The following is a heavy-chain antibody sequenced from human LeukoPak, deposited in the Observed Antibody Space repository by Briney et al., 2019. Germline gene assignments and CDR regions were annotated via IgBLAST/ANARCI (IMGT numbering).Heavy chain of an antibody. CDR2: INPDGSST. CDR1: GFTFSRYW. J-gene: IGHJ4*02. CDR3: VRVRGAVAATPLEFDY. D-gene: IGHD6-19*01. Sequence: GGSLRLSCAASGFTFSRYWMHWVRQAPGKGLVWVSHINPDGSSTRYADSVKGRFTISGDNAKNTLYLQMNSLRAEDTAVYYCVRVRGAVAATPLEFDYWGQGTLVTVSS. V-gene: IGHV3-74*01.